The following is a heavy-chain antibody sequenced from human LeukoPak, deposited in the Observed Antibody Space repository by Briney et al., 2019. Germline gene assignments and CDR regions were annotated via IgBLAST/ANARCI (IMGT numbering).Heavy chain of an antibody. CDR2: ISSSSSYI. D-gene: IGHD2-15*01. Sequence: GGSLRLSCAASGSTFSSYSMNWVRQAPGKGLEWVSSISSSSSYIYYADSVKGRFTISRDNAKNSLYLQMNSLRAEDTAVYYCARVRGIVVPDDYWGQGTLVTVSS. V-gene: IGHV3-21*01. J-gene: IGHJ4*02. CDR3: ARVRGIVVPDDY. CDR1: GSTFSSYS.